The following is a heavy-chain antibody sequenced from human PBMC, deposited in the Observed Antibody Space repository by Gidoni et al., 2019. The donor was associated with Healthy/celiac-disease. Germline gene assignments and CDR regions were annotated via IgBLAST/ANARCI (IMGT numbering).Heavy chain of an antibody. Sequence: QVQLVQSGAEVKKPGASVKVSCQVSGYTLTELSMHWVRQAPGKGLEWMGGFDPEDGETIYAQKFQGRVTMTEDTSTDTAYMELSSLRSEDTAVYYCATRAGSYYYDSSGYRFDYWGQGTLVTVSS. CDR1: GYTLTELS. D-gene: IGHD3-22*01. CDR2: FDPEDGET. V-gene: IGHV1-24*01. J-gene: IGHJ4*02. CDR3: ATRAGSYYYDSSGYRFDY.